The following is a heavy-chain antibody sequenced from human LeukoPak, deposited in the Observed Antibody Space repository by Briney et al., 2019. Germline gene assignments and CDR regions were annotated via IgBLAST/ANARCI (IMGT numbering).Heavy chain of an antibody. V-gene: IGHV3-23*01. CDR2: ITGTGDYT. D-gene: IGHD3-10*01. CDR3: AKVLRGVIVYDY. CDR1: GFAFSTSA. J-gene: IGHJ4*02. Sequence: GGSRRLSCSASGFAFSTSAMSWVRQAPGNGLEWVSTITGTGDYTKYADSVKGRFTIYRDNSKNTLFLQMSSLRADDTAFYYCAKVLRGVIVYDYWGQGTLVTVSS.